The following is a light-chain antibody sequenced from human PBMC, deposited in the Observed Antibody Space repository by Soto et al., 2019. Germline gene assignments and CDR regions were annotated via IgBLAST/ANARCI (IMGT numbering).Light chain of an antibody. CDR3: QQYAHSPLT. J-gene: IGKJ1*01. CDR2: GAS. V-gene: IGKV3-20*01. Sequence: EIVLTQSPGTLSLSPGERATLSCRASPSFFSSSLACYQQKPGQAPRLLIYGASNRVTGIPDRFSGSGSGTDFTLNISRLEPEDFAVFYCQQYAHSPLTFGQGPREQI. CDR1: PSFFSSS.